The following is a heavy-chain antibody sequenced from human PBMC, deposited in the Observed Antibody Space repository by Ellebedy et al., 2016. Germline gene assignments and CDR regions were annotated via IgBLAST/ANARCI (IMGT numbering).Heavy chain of an antibody. J-gene: IGHJ6*03. CDR2: INSDGSTT. Sequence: GESLKISXAASGFTFSSNWMHWVRQAPGKGLVWVSRINSDGSTTSYADSVKGRFTISRDDSKNTLYLQMNSLRGEDTAVYYCARPDSEDNYMDVWGKGTAVTVSS. CDR1: GFTFSSNW. V-gene: IGHV3-74*01. CDR3: ARPDSEDNYMDV.